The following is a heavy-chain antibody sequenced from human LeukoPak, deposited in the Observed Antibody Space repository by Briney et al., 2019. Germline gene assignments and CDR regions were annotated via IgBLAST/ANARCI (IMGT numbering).Heavy chain of an antibody. CDR3: AREGKLRFLEWLS. V-gene: IGHV4-39*07. CDR1: GGSISSSSYY. D-gene: IGHD3-3*01. J-gene: IGHJ4*02. Sequence: SETLSLTCTVSGGSISSSSYYWGWIRQPPGKGLEWIGSIYYSGSTYYNPSLKSRVTISVGTSKNQFSLKLSSVTAADTAVYYCAREGKLRFLEWLSWGQGTLVTVSS. CDR2: IYYSGST.